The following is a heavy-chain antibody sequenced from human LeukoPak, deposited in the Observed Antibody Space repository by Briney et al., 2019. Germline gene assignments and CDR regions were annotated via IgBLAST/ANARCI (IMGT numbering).Heavy chain of an antibody. J-gene: IGHJ4*02. CDR3: VKDTDFWSGYYFDY. D-gene: IGHD3-3*01. Sequence: PGGSLRLSCAASGFTFSSYAMSWVRQAPGKGLEWVSAISGSGGSTYYADSVKGRFTISRDNSKNTLYLQMNSLRAEDTAVYYCVKDTDFWSGYYFDYWGQGTLVTVSS. CDR1: GFTFSSYA. CDR2: ISGSGGST. V-gene: IGHV3-23*01.